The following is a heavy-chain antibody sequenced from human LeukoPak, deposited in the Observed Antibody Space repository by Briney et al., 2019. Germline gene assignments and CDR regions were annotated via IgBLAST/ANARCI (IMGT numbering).Heavy chain of an antibody. V-gene: IGHV3-21*03. D-gene: IGHD2-21*02. CDR3: TTDMEGDYYFDY. CDR1: GFTFSSYT. J-gene: IGHJ4*02. Sequence: ESGGGLVKPGGSLRLSFAASGFTFSSYTMNWVRQAPGKGLEWVSYISSSSSYIYYADSVKGRFTISRDNAENSLYLQMNSLKTEDTAVYYCTTDMEGDYYFDYWGQGTLVTVSS. CDR2: ISSSSSYI.